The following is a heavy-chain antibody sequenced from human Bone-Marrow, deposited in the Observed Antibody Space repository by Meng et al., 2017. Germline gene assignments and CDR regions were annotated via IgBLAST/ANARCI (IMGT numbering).Heavy chain of an antibody. J-gene: IGHJ4*02. CDR3: ARVGCSSTSCYGEFDY. CDR1: GSIFSNYW. Sequence: SCAAPGSIFSNYWMHWVRQAPGKGLVWVSRINGDGRSTSYADSVKGRFTISRDNAKNTVYLHMNSLRAEDTGVYYCARVGCSSTSCYGEFDYWGQGTLVTVSS. CDR2: INGDGRST. V-gene: IGHV3-74*01. D-gene: IGHD2-2*01.